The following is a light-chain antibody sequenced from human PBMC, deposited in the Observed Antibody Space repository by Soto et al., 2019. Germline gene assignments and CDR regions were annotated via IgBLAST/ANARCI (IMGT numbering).Light chain of an antibody. V-gene: IGKV3-11*01. CDR2: DAS. CDR3: QQRSYWLT. CDR1: QSVSNY. J-gene: IGKJ4*01. Sequence: EIVLTQSPATLSLSPGERATLSCRASQSVSNYLGWYQQKPGQAPRLLIYDASNRATGIPARFSGSGFGTDFTLTISSLEPEDFAVYYCQQRSYWLTFGGGIKVEIK.